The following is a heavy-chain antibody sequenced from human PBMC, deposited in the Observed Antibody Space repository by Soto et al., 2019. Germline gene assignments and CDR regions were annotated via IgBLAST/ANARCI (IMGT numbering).Heavy chain of an antibody. CDR1: GYSFTSYW. D-gene: IGHD5-18*01. J-gene: IGHJ6*02. CDR3: ARHLNIGHSYGRVSPDYYYGMDV. V-gene: IGHV5-51*01. CDR2: IYPGDSDT. Sequence: GESLKISCKCSGYSFTSYWIGWVRQMPGKGLEWMGIIYPGDSDTRYSPSFQGQVTISADKSISTAYLQWSSLKASDTAMYYCARHLNIGHSYGRVSPDYYYGMDVWGQGTTVTVSS.